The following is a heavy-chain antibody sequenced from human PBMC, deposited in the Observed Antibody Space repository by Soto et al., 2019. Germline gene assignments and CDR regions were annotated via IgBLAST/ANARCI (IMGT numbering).Heavy chain of an antibody. V-gene: IGHV3-21*01. CDR2: ISSISTSI. Sequence: EVQRVESGGGLVKPGGPLRLSCAVSGFTFSAYTMSWVRQPPGKGLEWVATISSISTSIKYADSEKGRFTISRDNARNSLYLRMDSLRVEDTAVYYCARVHIAARDYWGQGTLVTVSS. CDR3: ARVHIAARDY. CDR1: GFTFSAYT. J-gene: IGHJ4*02. D-gene: IGHD6-6*01.